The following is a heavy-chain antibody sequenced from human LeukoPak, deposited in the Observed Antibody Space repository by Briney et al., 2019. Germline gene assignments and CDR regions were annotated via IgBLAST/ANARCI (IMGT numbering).Heavy chain of an antibody. CDR2: VSSDGTT. Sequence: PSETLSLTCSVSGDSVTSSYWNWIRQPLGKGLEWIGYVSSDGTTNYTPSLRSRLIMSVDTAKNDISLILTSVTASATAIYYCARLDCFVEGCYNHWGREPWSPSPQ. V-gene: IGHV4-59*08. D-gene: IGHD2-15*01. CDR3: ARLDCFVEGCYNH. J-gene: IGHJ4*02. CDR1: GDSVTSSY.